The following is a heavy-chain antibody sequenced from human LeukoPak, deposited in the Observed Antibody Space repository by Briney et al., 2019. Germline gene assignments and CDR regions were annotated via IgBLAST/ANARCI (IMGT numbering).Heavy chain of an antibody. D-gene: IGHD2-2*01. CDR2: IKQDGREK. CDR3: AREASEPSAMFFAFDI. J-gene: IGHJ3*02. V-gene: IGHV3-7*01. Sequence: GGSLRLSCAASGFSFRTYWMSWVRQAPGRGLEWVANIKQDGREKWYVDSVKGRFTISRDNVKNSLHLQMNSLTAEDTAVYYCAREASEPSAMFFAFDIWGQGTMVTVSS. CDR1: GFSFRTYW.